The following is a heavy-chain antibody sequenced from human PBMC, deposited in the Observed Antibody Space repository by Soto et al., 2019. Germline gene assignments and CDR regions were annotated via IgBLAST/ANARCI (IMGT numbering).Heavy chain of an antibody. Sequence: EVQLLESGGGLVQPGGSLRLSCAASGFTFSSYAMSWVRQAPGTGLEWVSAISGSGGSTYYADSVKGRFTISRDNSKNTLYLQMNSLRAEYTAVYYCAKLEMDYYGSGSSSGYFQHWGQGTLVTVSS. CDR3: AKLEMDYYGSGSSSGYFQH. V-gene: IGHV3-23*01. D-gene: IGHD3-10*01. J-gene: IGHJ1*01. CDR2: ISGSGGST. CDR1: GFTFSSYA.